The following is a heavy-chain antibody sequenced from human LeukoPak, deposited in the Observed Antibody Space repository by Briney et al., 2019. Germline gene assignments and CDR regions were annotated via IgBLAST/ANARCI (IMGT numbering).Heavy chain of an antibody. CDR2: IIPVFGTA. CDR3: ARTHCTTSLRQTKNWFDP. CDR1: GGTFSNYG. D-gene: IGHD2/OR15-2a*01. V-gene: IGHV1-69*01. Sequence: SVKVSCKTSGGTFSNYGINWVRQAPGQGLEWMGGIIPVFGTANYAHKFHDTVTITADESTNTAYMELSSLRSEDTAIYYCARTHCTTSLRQTKNWFDPWGQGTLVTVSS. J-gene: IGHJ5*02.